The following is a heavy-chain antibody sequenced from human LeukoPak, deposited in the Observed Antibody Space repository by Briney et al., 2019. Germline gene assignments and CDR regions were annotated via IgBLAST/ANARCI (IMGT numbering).Heavy chain of an antibody. J-gene: IGHJ3*02. V-gene: IGHV4-39*07. CDR2: IYYSGST. CDR1: GGSISSSSYY. Sequence: KPSETLSLTCTVSGGSISSSSYYWGWIRQPPGKGLEWIGSIYYSGSTYYNPSLKSRVTISVDTSKNQFSLKLSSVTAADMAVYYCARFGGNAFDIWGQGTMVTVSS. CDR3: ARFGGNAFDI. D-gene: IGHD3-16*01.